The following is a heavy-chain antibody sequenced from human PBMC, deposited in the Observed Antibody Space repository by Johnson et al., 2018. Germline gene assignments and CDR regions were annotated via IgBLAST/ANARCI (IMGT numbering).Heavy chain of an antibody. CDR1: GFTFDDYA. CDR3: AKGYIAASVVACDI. J-gene: IGHJ3*02. Sequence: VQLVESGGGLVQPGRSLRLSCAASGFTFDDYAMHWVRQAPGKGLEWVSGISWNSGSIGYADSVKGRFTISRDNAKNSLYLQMNSLRAEDTALYYCAKGYIAASVVACDIWGQGTMVTVSS. D-gene: IGHD6-13*01. CDR2: ISWNSGSI. V-gene: IGHV3-9*01.